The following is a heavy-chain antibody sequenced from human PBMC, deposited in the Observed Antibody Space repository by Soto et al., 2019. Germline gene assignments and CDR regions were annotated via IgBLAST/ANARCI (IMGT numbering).Heavy chain of an antibody. V-gene: IGHV3-23*01. J-gene: IGHJ4*02. CDR3: AICDGYGDE. Sequence: EVQLLESGGGLVQPGGSLRLSCAASGFTFSTYSMAWVRQAPGKGLAWVSGLSGGGANTFYADSVKGRFTISVDNSKNTVYLQMNSLRVEDTAVYYCAICDGYGDEWGQGTLVTVSS. CDR1: GFTFSTYS. D-gene: IGHD2-21*02. CDR2: LSGGGANT.